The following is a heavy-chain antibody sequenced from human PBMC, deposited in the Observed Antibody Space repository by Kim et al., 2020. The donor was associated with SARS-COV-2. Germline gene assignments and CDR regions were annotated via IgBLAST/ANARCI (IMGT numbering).Heavy chain of an antibody. D-gene: IGHD3-16*02. V-gene: IGHV3-48*03. Sequence: GWSLRLSCGASGFIFSDFEMNWVRQTPGRGLEWVSYITTNGISSHYAESVKGRFIISRDNAKKSLHLQMNSLRDEDTGVYYCARSFLSPFDDWGQGTLVTVSS. CDR1: GFIFSDFE. J-gene: IGHJ4*02. CDR2: ITTNGISS. CDR3: ARSFLSPFDD.